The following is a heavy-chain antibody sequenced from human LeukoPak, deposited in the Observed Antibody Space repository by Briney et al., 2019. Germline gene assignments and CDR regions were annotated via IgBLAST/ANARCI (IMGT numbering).Heavy chain of an antibody. D-gene: IGHD3-22*01. Sequence: SETLSLTCTVSGGSISSGGYYWSWIRQHPGKGLEWIGYIYYSGSTYYNPSLKSRVTISVDTSKNQSSLKLSSVTAADTAVYYCAREGSSGYPFDYWGQGTLVTVSS. CDR1: GGSISSGGYY. CDR3: AREGSSGYPFDY. V-gene: IGHV4-31*03. CDR2: IYYSGST. J-gene: IGHJ4*02.